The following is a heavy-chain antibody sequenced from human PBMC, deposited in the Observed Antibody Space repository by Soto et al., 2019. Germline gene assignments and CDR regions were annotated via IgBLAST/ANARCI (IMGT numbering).Heavy chain of an antibody. V-gene: IGHV1-8*01. J-gene: IGHJ5*02. D-gene: IGHD6-19*01. CDR2: MNPNSGNT. CDR1: GYTFTSYD. Sequence: QVQLVQSGAEVKKPGASVKVSCKASGYTFTSYDINWVRQDTGQGLEWMGWMNPNSGNTGYAQKFQGRVTMTRNTSISTAYIELSSLRSKDTAVYYCARGGKGRAVAGTNWFDPWGQGTLVNVSS. CDR3: ARGGKGRAVAGTNWFDP.